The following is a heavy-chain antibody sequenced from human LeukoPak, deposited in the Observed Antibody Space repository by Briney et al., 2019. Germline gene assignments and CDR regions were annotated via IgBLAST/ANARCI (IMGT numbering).Heavy chain of an antibody. CDR2: ISGSGGST. J-gene: IGHJ4*02. CDR1: GFTFSSYA. CDR3: VKDRGYCIGGNCYRYFDS. D-gene: IGHD2-15*01. V-gene: IGHV3-23*01. Sequence: LPGGSLRLSCAASGFTFSSYAMSWVRQAPGKGLEWVSAISGSGGSTYYADSVKGRFTISRDNAKNSLYLQVNSLRDEDTAVYYCVKDRGYCIGGNCYRYFDSWGQGTLVTVSS.